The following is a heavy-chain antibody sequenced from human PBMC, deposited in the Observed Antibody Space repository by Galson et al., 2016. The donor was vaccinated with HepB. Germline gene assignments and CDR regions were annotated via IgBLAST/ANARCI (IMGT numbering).Heavy chain of an antibody. J-gene: IGHJ6*02. CDR2: ISYDGTDK. Sequence: SLRLSCAASGFTFNTYAMHWVRQAPGKGLEWVALISYDGTDKYYADSVKGRFTISRDDSNNTMYVQMNSLRADDTAVYYCARGYSDYVRGSYRLSLDVWGQGTTVAVSS. CDR3: ARGYSDYVRGSYRLSLDV. CDR1: GFTFNTYA. V-gene: IGHV3-30*04. D-gene: IGHD3-16*02.